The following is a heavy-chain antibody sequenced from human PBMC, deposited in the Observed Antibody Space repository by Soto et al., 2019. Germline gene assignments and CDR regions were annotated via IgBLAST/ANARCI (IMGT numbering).Heavy chain of an antibody. CDR1: GASISSGDYC. CDR2: VYYTGRT. J-gene: IGHJ5*02. Sequence: QVQLQESGPGLVKASETLSLSCGVSGASISSGDYCWSWVRQSPGKGLEWLGYVYYTGRTYYNPSPKRRVTVAVDTYKNQFSLNLSCVFGVDPPVYFCCRGPQERRFLVGVLETSGRGTPVTVSS. V-gene: IGHV4-30-4*03. D-gene: IGHD3-3*01. CDR3: CRGPQERRFLVGVLET.